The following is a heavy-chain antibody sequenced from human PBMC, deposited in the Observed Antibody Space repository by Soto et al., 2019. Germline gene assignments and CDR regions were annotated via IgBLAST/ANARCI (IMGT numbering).Heavy chain of an antibody. CDR3: STRGQRC. V-gene: IGHV1-18*01. J-gene: IGHJ1*01. Sequence: SWVRQDPGQGLEWMGWISAYNGNTNYAQKLQGRVTMTTDTSTSTAYMELKSLSVEDTAVYYCSTRGQRCWGQGTLGTVSS. D-gene: IGHD6-25*01. CDR2: ISAYNGNT.